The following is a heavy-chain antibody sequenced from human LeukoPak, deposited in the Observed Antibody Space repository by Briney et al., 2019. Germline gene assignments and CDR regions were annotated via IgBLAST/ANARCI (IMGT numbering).Heavy chain of an antibody. Sequence: SETLSLTCTVSGGPINGYYSNWVRQPPGKGLEWIGCIHFSGTMHYNPSLGSRVSFSVDTSKNQFSLKLTSVTAADTAVYYCARGADHNKVGIWGQGTLVTVSS. D-gene: IGHD1-1*01. CDR1: GGPINGYY. CDR2: IHFSGTM. J-gene: IGHJ4*02. V-gene: IGHV4-59*13. CDR3: ARGADHNKVGI.